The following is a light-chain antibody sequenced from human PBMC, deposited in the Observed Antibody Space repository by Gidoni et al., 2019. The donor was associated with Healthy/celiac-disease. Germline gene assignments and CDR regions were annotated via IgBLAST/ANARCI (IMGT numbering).Light chain of an antibody. CDR3: QQYGTPPST. V-gene: IGKV3-20*01. J-gene: IGKJ2*02. CDR1: QSVSSSY. Sequence: EIVLTQSPGTLSLSPGERATLSCRASQSVSSSYSAWYQQKPGQAPRLLIYGASSRATGIPDRFSGSGSGTDFTLTISRLEPEDFAVYYCQQYGTPPSTFGQGTKLEIK. CDR2: GAS.